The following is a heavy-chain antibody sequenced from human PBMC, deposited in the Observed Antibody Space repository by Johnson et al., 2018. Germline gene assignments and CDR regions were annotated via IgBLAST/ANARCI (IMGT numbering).Heavy chain of an antibody. CDR2: IRSKANSYAT. V-gene: IGHV3-73*01. CDR1: GFTFSGSA. CDR3: EKDGRLLRDFDWAFIFQH. Sequence: VQLQESGGGVVQPGRSLRLSCAASGFTFSGSAMHWVRQASGKGLEWVGRIRSKANSYATAYAASVKGRFTISRDDSKNTAYLQMNSLRAEDTAVYYCEKDGRLLRDFDWAFIFQHWGQGTLVTVAS. J-gene: IGHJ1*01. D-gene: IGHD3-9*01.